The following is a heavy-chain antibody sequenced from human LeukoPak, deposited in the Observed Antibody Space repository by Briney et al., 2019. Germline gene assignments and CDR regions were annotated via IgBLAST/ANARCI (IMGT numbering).Heavy chain of an antibody. CDR2: ISGSGGTT. CDR1: GFTFSIYG. J-gene: IGHJ4*02. CDR3: AKDRLGALLYFDS. D-gene: IGHD1-26*01. V-gene: IGHV3-23*01. Sequence: GGSLRPSCAPSGFTFSIYGMSWVRQAPGKGLKWVSAISGSGGTTYYADSVKGWFTISRDNSMNTLYLQMNSLRAEDTAVYSCAKDRLGALLYFDSWGQGTLVTVSS.